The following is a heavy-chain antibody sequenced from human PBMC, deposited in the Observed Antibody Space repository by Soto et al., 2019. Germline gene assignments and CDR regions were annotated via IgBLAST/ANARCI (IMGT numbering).Heavy chain of an antibody. CDR3: AREYYYAMDV. J-gene: IGHJ6*02. V-gene: IGHV3-11*05. CDR1: GFPFRDYY. Sequence: ESGGGLVRPGGSLRLSCEASGFPFRDYYMTWFRQAPGKGLEWLSYIDSSTKYTNYADAVKGRFTISRDNAKNSLYLQMNGLRADDTAVYYCAREYYYAMDVWGQGTMVTVSS. CDR2: IDSSTKYT.